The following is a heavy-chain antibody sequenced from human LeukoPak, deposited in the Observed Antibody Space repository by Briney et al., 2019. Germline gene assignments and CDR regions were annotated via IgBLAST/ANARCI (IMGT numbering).Heavy chain of an antibody. V-gene: IGHV3-9*01. J-gene: IGHJ5*02. Sequence: GGSLRLSCAASGFTFDDYAMPWVRQAPGKGLEWVSGISWNSGSIGYADSVKGRFTISRDNAKNSLYLQMNSLRAEDTALYYCAKDVRAALGNNWFDPWGQGTLVTVSS. D-gene: IGHD3-16*01. CDR3: AKDVRAALGNNWFDP. CDR1: GFTFDDYA. CDR2: ISWNSGSI.